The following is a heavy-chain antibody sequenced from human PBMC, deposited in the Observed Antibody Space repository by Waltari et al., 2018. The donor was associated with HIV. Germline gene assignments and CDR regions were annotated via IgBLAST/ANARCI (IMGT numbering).Heavy chain of an antibody. J-gene: IGHJ4*02. CDR2: IKPDGTQT. Sequence: EGRLVESGGGLGQPGGSLRLPWEGSGFTFSRYWMHWVRPPPGKGLEWVSRIKPDGTQTDYADSVKGRFTISRDNAKSTLHLQLNALSVEDTALYFCTGDTFGNDDFWGQGVLVTVSS. CDR1: GFTFSRYW. D-gene: IGHD1-1*01. V-gene: IGHV3-74*01. CDR3: TGDTFGNDDF.